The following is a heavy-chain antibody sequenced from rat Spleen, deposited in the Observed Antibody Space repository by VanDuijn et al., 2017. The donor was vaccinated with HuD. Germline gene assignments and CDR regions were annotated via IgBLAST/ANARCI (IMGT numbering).Heavy chain of an antibody. Sequence: EVQLVASGGGLVRPGRSLRLSCAVSGFTFSNYDMAWVRQAPTKGLEWVASIRPSGHSTFYRDSVKGRFTVSRDNAKSTLYLQMDSLRSEDTATYYCARQRAHTMGPFDYWGQGVKVTVSS. CDR1: GFTFSNYD. J-gene: IGHJ2*01. CDR2: IRPSGHST. CDR3: ARQRAHTMGPFDY. V-gene: IGHV5-25*01. D-gene: IGHD1-7*01.